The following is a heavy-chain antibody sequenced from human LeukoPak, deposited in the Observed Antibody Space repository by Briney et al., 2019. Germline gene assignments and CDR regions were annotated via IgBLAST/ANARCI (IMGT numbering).Heavy chain of an antibody. J-gene: IGHJ5*02. CDR2: INQSGST. Sequence: SETLSLTCTVSGGSISSSSYYWSWIRQPPGKGLEWIGEINQSGSTSYIPSLKSRVTISVDTSKILFSLKLNSVTAADTAVYYCARAPSYYYGSGTKGWFDPWGQGTLVTVSS. CDR1: GGSISSSSYY. D-gene: IGHD3-10*01. V-gene: IGHV4-39*07. CDR3: ARAPSYYYGSGTKGWFDP.